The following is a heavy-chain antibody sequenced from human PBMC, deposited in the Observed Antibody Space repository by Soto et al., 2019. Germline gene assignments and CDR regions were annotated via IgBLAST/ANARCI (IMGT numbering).Heavy chain of an antibody. V-gene: IGHV3-23*01. Sequence: EVQLLESGGGLVQPGGSLRLSCAASGFTFTSYGMSWVRQAPGKGLEWVSAISGSGGSTYYADSVKGRFTISRDNSKNTLYLQMNSLRAEDTAVYYCARVNGYSSGWFEYWGQGTLVTVSS. CDR1: GFTFTSYG. CDR3: ARVNGYSSGWFEY. J-gene: IGHJ4*02. CDR2: ISGSGGST. D-gene: IGHD6-19*01.